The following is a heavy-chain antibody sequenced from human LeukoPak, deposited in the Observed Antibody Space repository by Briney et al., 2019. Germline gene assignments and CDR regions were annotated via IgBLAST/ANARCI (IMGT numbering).Heavy chain of an antibody. CDR2: IYPGDPDT. Sequence: GESLKISCKGSGYSFTSYWIGWVRQMPGKGLEWMGIIYPGDPDTRYSPSFQGQVTISADKSISTAYLQWSSLKASDTATYYCARIPNTLDIVVVMDAFDIWGQGTMVTVSS. D-gene: IGHD2-2*03. CDR1: GYSFTSYW. J-gene: IGHJ3*02. CDR3: ARIPNTLDIVVVMDAFDI. V-gene: IGHV5-51*01.